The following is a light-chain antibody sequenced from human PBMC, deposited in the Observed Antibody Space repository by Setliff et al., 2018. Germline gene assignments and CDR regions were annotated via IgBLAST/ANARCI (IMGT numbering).Light chain of an antibody. CDR1: SSDVGAYNF. J-gene: IGLJ1*01. V-gene: IGLV2-14*01. CDR3: SSYTSSSTQV. Sequence: VAESPGQSITISCTGTSSDVGAYNFVSWYQQHPGKAPKLMIYDVSNRPSGVSNRFSGSKSGNTASLTISGLQAEDEADYYCSSYTSSSTQVFGTGTKVTVL. CDR2: DVS.